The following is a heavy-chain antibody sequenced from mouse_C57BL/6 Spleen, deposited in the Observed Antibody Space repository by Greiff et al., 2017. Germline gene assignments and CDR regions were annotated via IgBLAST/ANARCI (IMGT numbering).Heavy chain of an antibody. V-gene: IGHV1-53*01. Sequence: VQLQQPGTELVKPGASVKLSCKASGYTFTSYWMHWVKQRPGQGLEWIGNINPSNGGTNYNEKFKSKATLTVDKSSSTAYMQLSSLTSEDSAVYYCAREGVYYYGSSPFDYWGQGTTLTVSS. CDR3: AREGVYYYGSSPFDY. D-gene: IGHD1-1*01. J-gene: IGHJ2*01. CDR1: GYTFTSYW. CDR2: INPSNGGT.